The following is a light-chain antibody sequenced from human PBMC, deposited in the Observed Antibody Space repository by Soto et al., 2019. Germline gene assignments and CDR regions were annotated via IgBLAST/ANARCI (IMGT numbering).Light chain of an antibody. CDR1: QSVSSY. CDR3: QQLSFT. Sequence: EIVLTQSPATLSLSPGERATLSCRASQSVSSYLAWYQQKPGQAPRLLIYDASNWATGIPARFSGSGSGTDFTLTISSLEPEDFAAYYCQQLSFTFGQGTRLEIK. J-gene: IGKJ5*01. CDR2: DAS. V-gene: IGKV3-11*01.